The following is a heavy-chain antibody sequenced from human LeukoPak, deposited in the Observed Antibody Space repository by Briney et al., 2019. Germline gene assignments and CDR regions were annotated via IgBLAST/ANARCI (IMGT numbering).Heavy chain of an antibody. V-gene: IGHV4-59*08. Sequence: SETLLMISTVSGGSIIDYYWTWIRRPPGKGLEWIGYTHYSGSTSYSPSLKSRVAISLDTSKSQFSLKLTSVTAADTAVYNCASASVALPGFDLWGRGTLVTVSS. CDR3: ASASVALPGFDL. J-gene: IGHJ4*02. CDR1: GGSIIDYY. CDR2: THYSGST. D-gene: IGHD5/OR15-5a*01.